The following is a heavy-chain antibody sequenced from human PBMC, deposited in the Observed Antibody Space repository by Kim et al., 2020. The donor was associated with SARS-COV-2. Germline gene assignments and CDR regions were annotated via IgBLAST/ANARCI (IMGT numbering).Heavy chain of an antibody. CDR2: ST. Sequence: STYYADSVKGRFTISRDNSKNTLYLQMNSLRAEDTAVYYCAKENWYFDLWGRGTLVTVSS. V-gene: IGHV3-23*01. J-gene: IGHJ2*01. CDR3: AKENWYFDL.